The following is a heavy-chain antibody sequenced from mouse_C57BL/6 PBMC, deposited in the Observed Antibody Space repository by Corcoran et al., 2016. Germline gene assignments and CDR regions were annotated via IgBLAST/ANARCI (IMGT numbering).Heavy chain of an antibody. V-gene: IGHV3-6*01. D-gene: IGHD1-1*01. CDR3: AHYYGSKGVFAY. Sequence: DVQLQESGPGLVKPSQSLSLTCSVTGYSITSGYYWNWIRQFPGNKLEWMGYISYDGSNNYNPSLKNRISITRDTSKNQFFLKLNSVTTEDTATYYCAHYYGSKGVFAYWGQGTLVTVSA. CDR1: GYSITSGYY. CDR2: ISYDGSN. J-gene: IGHJ3*01.